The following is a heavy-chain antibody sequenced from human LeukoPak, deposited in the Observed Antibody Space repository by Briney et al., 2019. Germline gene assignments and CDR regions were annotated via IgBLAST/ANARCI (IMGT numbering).Heavy chain of an antibody. CDR1: GFTFSNAW. J-gene: IGHJ4*02. CDR3: TGNDLRLGELSLYYY. CDR2: IKSKTDGGTT. Sequence: GGSLRLSCAASGFTFSNAWMSWVRPAPGKGLEWVGRIKSKTDGGTTDYAAPVKGRVTISRDDSKNTLYLQMNSLKTEDTAVYYCTGNDLRLGELSLYYYWGQGTLVTVSS. D-gene: IGHD3-16*02. V-gene: IGHV3-15*01.